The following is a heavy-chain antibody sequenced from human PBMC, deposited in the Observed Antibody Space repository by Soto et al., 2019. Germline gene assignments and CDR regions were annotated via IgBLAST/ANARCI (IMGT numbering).Heavy chain of an antibody. CDR3: ARSGIFGDLIMEPYYFDS. V-gene: IGHV3-48*01. J-gene: IGHJ4*02. CDR1: GFTFNVYS. Sequence: GGSLRLSCAASGFTFNVYSMNWVRQAPGKGLEWLSYISTSSTMVYYAGSVEGRFTISRDNAKNSLYLQMNSLRSEDTAVYYCARSGIFGDLIMEPYYFDSWGQGALVTVSS. D-gene: IGHD3-3*01. CDR2: ISTSSTMV.